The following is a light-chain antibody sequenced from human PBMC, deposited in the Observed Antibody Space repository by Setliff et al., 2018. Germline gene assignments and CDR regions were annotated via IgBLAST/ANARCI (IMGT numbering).Light chain of an antibody. CDR2: GVS. Sequence: QSVLAQPASVSGSPGQSITISCSGTSSDVGSYDLVSWYQQHPGKAPKLIIYGVSDRPSVVSSRFSGSKSGNTAYLTISGLQTEDEAEYYCNAYASDTTYVFGSGTKVTVL. CDR1: SSDVGSYDL. V-gene: IGLV2-14*03. J-gene: IGLJ1*01. CDR3: NAYASDTTYV.